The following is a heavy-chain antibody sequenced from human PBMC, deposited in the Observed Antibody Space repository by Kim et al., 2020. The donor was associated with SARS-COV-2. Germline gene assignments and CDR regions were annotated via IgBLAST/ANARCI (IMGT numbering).Heavy chain of an antibody. Sequence: QSLKRRVTISVDTSKNQFSLRLTSVTAADTAIYYCARYITVPASSYADYWGQGTLATVSS. V-gene: IGHV4-39*07. D-gene: IGHD6-19*01. J-gene: IGHJ4*02. CDR3: ARYITVPASSYADY.